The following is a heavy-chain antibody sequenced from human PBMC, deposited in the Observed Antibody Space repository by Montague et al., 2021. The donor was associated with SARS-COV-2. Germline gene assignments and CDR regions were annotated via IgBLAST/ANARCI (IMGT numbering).Heavy chain of an antibody. V-gene: IGHV3-21*01. CDR1: GFTFSSYS. CDR3: ARDQQLVLGYFYGMDV. Sequence: SLRLSCAASGFTFSSYSMNWVRQAPGEGLEWVSSISSSSSYIYYADSVKGRFTISRGNAKNSLYLQMNSLRAEDTAVYYCARDQQLVLGYFYGMDVWGQGTTVTVSS. D-gene: IGHD6-13*01. CDR2: ISSSSSYI. J-gene: IGHJ6*02.